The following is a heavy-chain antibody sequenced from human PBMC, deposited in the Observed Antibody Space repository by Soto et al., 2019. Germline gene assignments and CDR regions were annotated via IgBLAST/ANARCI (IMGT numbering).Heavy chain of an antibody. J-gene: IGHJ6*03. CDR3: ARAQVVPAAMGRSYYYYYMDV. D-gene: IGHD2-2*01. Sequence: QVQLQESGPGLVKPSETLSLTCTVSGGSISSYYWSWIRQPPGKGLEWIGYIYYSGSTNYNPSLKSRVTISVDTSKNQFSLKLSSVTAADTAVYYCARAQVVPAAMGRSYYYYYMDVWGKGTTVTVSS. CDR2: IYYSGST. CDR1: GGSISSYY. V-gene: IGHV4-59*01.